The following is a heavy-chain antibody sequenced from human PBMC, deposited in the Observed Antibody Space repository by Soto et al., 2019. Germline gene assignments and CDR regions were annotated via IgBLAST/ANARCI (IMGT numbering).Heavy chain of an antibody. CDR3: ATMGTPATGLYFFDY. CDR2: ISDSGST. Sequence: QVQLQESGPGLVKPSQTLSLTCTVSGGSISSGNYYWSWIRQPPGKGLEWIGFISDSGSTYYSTSLKSRVTISVDTSKSQFSLNLSFVTAADTAVYYCATMGTPATGLYFFDYWGQGSLVTVSS. CDR1: GGSISSGNYY. J-gene: IGHJ4*02. D-gene: IGHD2-15*01. V-gene: IGHV4-30-4*01.